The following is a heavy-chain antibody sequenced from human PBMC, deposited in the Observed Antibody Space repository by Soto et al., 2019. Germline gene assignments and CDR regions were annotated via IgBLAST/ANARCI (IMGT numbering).Heavy chain of an antibody. Sequence: PGGSLRHSCAASGFTFRNYTMGWIRQAPGTGLEWVSGVSASGLNTDYADPVKGRFYISRDNSKNTVSLHMNSLRAEDTALYYSANDRPRRTSGYCFDYWGQGTPVTVSS. D-gene: IGHD1-1*01. CDR1: GFTFRNYT. J-gene: IGHJ4*02. V-gene: IGHV3-23*01. CDR2: VSASGLNT. CDR3: ANDRPRRTSGYCFDY.